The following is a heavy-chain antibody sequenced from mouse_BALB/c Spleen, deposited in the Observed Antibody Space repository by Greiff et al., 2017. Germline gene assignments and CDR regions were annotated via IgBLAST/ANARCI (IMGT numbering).Heavy chain of an antibody. V-gene: IGHV3-2*02. CDR2: ISYSGST. J-gene: IGHJ2*01. D-gene: IGHD1-1*01. CDR3: ARGYYGSSYLFDY. CDR1: GYSITSDYA. Sequence: EVQLQESGPGLVKPSQSLSLTCTVTGYSITSDYAWNWIRQFPGNKLEWMGYISYSGSTSYNPSLKSRISITRDTSKNQFFLQLNSVTTEDTATYYCARGYYGSSYLFDYWGQGTTLTVSS.